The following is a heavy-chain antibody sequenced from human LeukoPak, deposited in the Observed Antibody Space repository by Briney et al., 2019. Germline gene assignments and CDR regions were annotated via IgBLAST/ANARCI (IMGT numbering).Heavy chain of an antibody. CDR1: GFTFSSYG. CDR3: ARDFRGDHDY. J-gene: IGHJ4*02. D-gene: IGHD4-17*01. CDR2: IRYDGSNK. Sequence: GGSLRLSCAAPGFTFSSYGMHWVRQAPGKGLEWVAFIRYDGSNKYYADSVKGRFTISRDNSKNTLYLQMNSLRAEDTAVYYCARDFRGDHDYWGQGTLVTVSS. V-gene: IGHV3-30*02.